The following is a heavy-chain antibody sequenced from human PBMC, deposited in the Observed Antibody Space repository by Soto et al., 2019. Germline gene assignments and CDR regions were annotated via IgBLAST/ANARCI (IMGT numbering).Heavy chain of an antibody. V-gene: IGHV3-48*01. J-gene: IGHJ4*02. D-gene: IGHD6-19*01. CDR2: ISSRSTTV. Sequence: GGSLRLSCAASGFTFSSYSMNWVRQAPGKGLAWISYISSRSTTVYYADSVKGRFTISRDDARNSLFLQMDSLRADDTAVYYCARNGGHTSGWFQDYWGQGTQVTVSS. CDR1: GFTFSSYS. CDR3: ARNGGHTSGWFQDY.